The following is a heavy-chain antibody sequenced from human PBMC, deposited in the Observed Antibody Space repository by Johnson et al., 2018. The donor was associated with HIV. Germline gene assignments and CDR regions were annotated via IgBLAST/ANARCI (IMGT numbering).Heavy chain of an antibody. CDR3: ARACRDGYTCDAFDI. Sequence: VQLVESGGGLVQPGGSLRLSCAASGFTVSSYYMSWVRQAPGKGLEWVSVLFSGGSIYFADSVKGRFTISRDNSKNTLYLQMTSLRAEDPAVYYCARACRDGYTCDAFDIWGQGTMVTVSS. CDR2: LFSGGSI. J-gene: IGHJ3*02. CDR1: GFTVSSYY. D-gene: IGHD5-24*01. V-gene: IGHV3-66*01.